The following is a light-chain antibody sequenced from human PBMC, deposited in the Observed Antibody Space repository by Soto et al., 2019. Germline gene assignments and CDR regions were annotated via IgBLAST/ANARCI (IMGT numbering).Light chain of an antibody. Sequence: EVVLTQSPGTLSLSLGDRATLSCRASQSVTSNYLAWYQQKPGQAPRLLIYGASSRATGIPDRFSGSGSGTDFTLTISRLEPEDFAVYYCQQYGGSPRTFGQGTKVEIK. V-gene: IGKV3-20*01. CDR3: QQYGGSPRT. CDR2: GAS. CDR1: QSVTSNY. J-gene: IGKJ1*01.